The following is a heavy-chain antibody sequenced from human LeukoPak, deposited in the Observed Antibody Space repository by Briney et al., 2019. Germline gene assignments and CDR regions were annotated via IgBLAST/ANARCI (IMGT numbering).Heavy chain of an antibody. CDR2: IRYEGSNK. V-gene: IGHV3-30*02. CDR1: GFTSRSDG. J-gene: IGHJ4*02. Sequence: VGSLRLSCAASGFTSRSDGMRWGRDAPGKRLERGSFIRYEGSNKYYAHSVKGRFTISRDNSKSTLYLQMNSLRAEDTAVYYCAREAVRGDTAPLKGAMGYWGQGTLVTVSS. CDR3: AREAVRGDTAPLKGAMGY. D-gene: IGHD5-18*01.